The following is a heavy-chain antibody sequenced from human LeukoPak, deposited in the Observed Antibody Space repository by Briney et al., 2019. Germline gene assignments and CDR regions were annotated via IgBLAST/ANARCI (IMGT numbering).Heavy chain of an antibody. V-gene: IGHV3-48*03. CDR3: ARGFGVAYYYYSMDV. CDR2: IDFLGTTI. J-gene: IGHJ6*03. D-gene: IGHD3-3*01. CDR1: GFTFSNFE. Sequence: PGGSLRLSCAASGFTFSNFEMNWVRQAPGKELEWVSYIDFLGTTIYYADSVKGRFTISRDNARNSLSLQMISLRAEDTGVYYCARGFGVAYYYYSMDVWGKGTTVTISS.